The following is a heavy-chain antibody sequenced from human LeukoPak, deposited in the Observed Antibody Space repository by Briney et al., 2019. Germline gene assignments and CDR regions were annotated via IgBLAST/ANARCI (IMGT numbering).Heavy chain of an antibody. V-gene: IGHV4-31*03. CDR2: IYYSEST. CDR1: GGSISSCGYY. J-gene: IGHJ3*02. D-gene: IGHD2-21*02. Sequence: SETLSLTCTVSGGSISSCGYYWSWIRQHPGKGLEWIGYIYYSESTYYNPSLKSRVTISEDTSKNQFSLKLSSVTAADTAVYYCARTQWLVTAPDAFDIWGQGTMVTVSS. CDR3: ARTQWLVTAPDAFDI.